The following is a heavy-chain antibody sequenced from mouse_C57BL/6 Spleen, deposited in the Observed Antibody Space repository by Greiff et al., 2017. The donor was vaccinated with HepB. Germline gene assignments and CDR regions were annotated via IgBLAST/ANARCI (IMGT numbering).Heavy chain of an antibody. V-gene: IGHV1-82*01. D-gene: IGHD2-9*01. CDR3: APTMVKSYYFDY. Sequence: QVQLKQSGPELVKPGASVKISCKASGYAFSSSWMNWVKQRPGKGLEWIGRIYPGDGDTNYNGKFKGKATLTADKSSSTAYMQLSSLTSEDSAVYFCAPTMVKSYYFDYWGQGTTLTVSS. CDR1: GYAFSSSW. J-gene: IGHJ2*01. CDR2: IYPGDGDT.